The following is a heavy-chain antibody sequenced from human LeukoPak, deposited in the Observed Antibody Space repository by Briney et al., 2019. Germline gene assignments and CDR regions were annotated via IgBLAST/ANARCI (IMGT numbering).Heavy chain of an antibody. CDR3: ARIMVRGVTHAFDI. J-gene: IGHJ3*02. D-gene: IGHD3-10*01. Sequence: SGPTLENPTQTLTLTCTFSGFSLSTSAMCVSWIRQPPGKALEWLARIDWDDDKYYSTSLKTRLTISKDTSKNQVVLTVTNMNPVDTATYYCARIMVRGVTHAFDIWGQGTMVTVSS. CDR2: IDWDDDK. V-gene: IGHV2-70*11. CDR1: GFSLSTSAMC.